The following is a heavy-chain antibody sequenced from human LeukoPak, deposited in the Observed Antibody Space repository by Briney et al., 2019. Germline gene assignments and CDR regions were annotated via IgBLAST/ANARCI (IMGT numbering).Heavy chain of an antibody. CDR3: ARVSYYDSRDRGHFDY. J-gene: IGHJ4*02. CDR2: IYYSGGT. D-gene: IGHD3-22*01. CDR1: GGSISSSSYY. V-gene: IGHV4-39*07. Sequence: RSSETLSLTCTVSGGSISSSSYYWGWIRQPLGKGLEWIGSIYYSGGTYYNPSLKSRVTISVDTSKNQFSLKLSSVTAADTAVYYCARVSYYDSRDRGHFDYWGQGTLVTVSS.